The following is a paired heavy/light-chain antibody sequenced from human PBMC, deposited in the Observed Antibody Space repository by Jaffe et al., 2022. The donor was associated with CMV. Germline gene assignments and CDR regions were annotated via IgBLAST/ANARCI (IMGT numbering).Heavy chain of an antibody. CDR2: IYYSGST. Sequence: QPQLQESGPGLVRPSETLSLTCTVSGGSISSRTYSWGWIRQAPGKGLEWIGTIYYSGSTYYNPSLKSRATISVDTSKNHLSLKLGSVTAADTAVYYCGGSGGSKDFDSWGQGTLVTVSS. J-gene: IGHJ4*02. D-gene: IGHD6-19*01. CDR3: GGSGGSKDFDS. CDR1: GGSISSRTYS. V-gene: IGHV4-39*02.
Light chain of an antibody. V-gene: IGLV1-51*02. CDR3: GTWDSTLSSGYWV. CDR1: SSNIGNNY. Sequence: QSVLTQPPSVSAAPGQKVTISCSGNSSNIGNNYFSWYQHLPGAAPKLLIYENNKRPSATPDRFSGSKSGTSATLGITGLQTGDEADYYCGTWDSTLSSGYWVFGGGTKLTVL. J-gene: IGLJ3*02. CDR2: ENN.